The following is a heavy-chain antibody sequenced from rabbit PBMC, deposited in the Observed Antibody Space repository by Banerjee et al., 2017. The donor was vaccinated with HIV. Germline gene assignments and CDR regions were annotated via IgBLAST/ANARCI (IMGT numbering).Heavy chain of an antibody. D-gene: IGHD6-1*01. Sequence: QEQLEESGGDLVKPEGSLTLTCTASGFSFSSNYVMCWVRQAPGKGLEWIACINSSSGNTVYARWAKGRFTISKTSSNTVTLQMTSLTAADTATYFCARDERDAAHGGYGYGGFDLWGQGTLVTVS. CDR3: ARDERDAAHGGYGYGGFDL. J-gene: IGHJ4*01. CDR2: INSSSGNT. CDR1: GFSFSSNYV. V-gene: IGHV1S45*01.